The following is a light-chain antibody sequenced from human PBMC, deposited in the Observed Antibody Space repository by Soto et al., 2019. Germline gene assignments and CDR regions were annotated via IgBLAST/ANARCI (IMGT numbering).Light chain of an antibody. J-gene: IGKJ1*01. V-gene: IGKV1-27*01. CDR2: SAS. CDR1: PGINNY. CDR3: QKYDSAPRT. Sequence: DIQMTQSPSSLSASVGDSVTITCRASPGINNYLAWYQQKPGKVPVLLIYSASTLKPGIPSRFSGSGAGTDFTLTISSLQPEDFATYYCQKYDSAPRTFGQGTKVDIK.